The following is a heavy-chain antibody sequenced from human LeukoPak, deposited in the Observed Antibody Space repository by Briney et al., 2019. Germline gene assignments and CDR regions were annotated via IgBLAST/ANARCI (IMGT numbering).Heavy chain of an antibody. CDR1: GYTFNNYP. Sequence: ASVKVSCKASGYTFNNYPINWVRQATGQGLEWMGWINPNTANPTYAQDFTGRFVFSLDTSVNTAYLQISSLKAEDTAVYYCARGAKDSSGYSPTYAFDIWGQGTMVTVSS. J-gene: IGHJ3*02. V-gene: IGHV7-4-1*02. D-gene: IGHD3-22*01. CDR3: ARGAKDSSGYSPTYAFDI. CDR2: INPNTANP.